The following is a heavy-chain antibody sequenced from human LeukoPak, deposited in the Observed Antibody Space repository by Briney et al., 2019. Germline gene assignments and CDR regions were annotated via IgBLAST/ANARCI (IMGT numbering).Heavy chain of an antibody. Sequence: SETLSLTCTVSGGSISSYYWSWIRQPPGKGLEWIGYIYHSGSTYYNPSLKSRVTISVDRSKNQFSLKLSSVTAADTAVYYCAREVGVGIDWFDPWGQGTLVTVSS. CDR2: IYHSGST. V-gene: IGHV4-59*12. D-gene: IGHD2-21*01. J-gene: IGHJ5*02. CDR1: GGSISSYY. CDR3: AREVGVGIDWFDP.